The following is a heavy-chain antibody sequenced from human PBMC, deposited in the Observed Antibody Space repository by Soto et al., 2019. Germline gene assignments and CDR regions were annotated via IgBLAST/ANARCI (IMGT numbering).Heavy chain of an antibody. CDR1: GFTFSNYW. V-gene: IGHV3-74*01. CDR2: VNFDGRTT. Sequence: EEQLVESGGGLVQPGGSLRVSCAASGFTFSNYWMHWVRQVPGKGLVWVSRVNFDGRTTNYADSVKGRFTISRDNARNTVYLQMNSLRAEDTAVYHCGRGIQTYYGVDVWGQGTTVTVSS. J-gene: IGHJ6*02. CDR3: GRGIQTYYGVDV.